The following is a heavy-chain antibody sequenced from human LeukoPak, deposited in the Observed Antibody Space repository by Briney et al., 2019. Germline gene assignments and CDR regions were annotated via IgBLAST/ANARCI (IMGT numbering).Heavy chain of an antibody. CDR2: IYSGGST. CDR3: TGDVYQH. V-gene: IGHV3-53*01. J-gene: IGHJ1*01. D-gene: IGHD1-14*01. Sequence: GGSLRLSCAASGLTVNSKYMSWVRQAPGKGLEWVSTIYSGGSTNYADSVRGRFTISRDNSKNTVYLQMNSLRAEDTAVYYCTGDVYQHWGQGTLVTVSS. CDR1: GLTVNSKY.